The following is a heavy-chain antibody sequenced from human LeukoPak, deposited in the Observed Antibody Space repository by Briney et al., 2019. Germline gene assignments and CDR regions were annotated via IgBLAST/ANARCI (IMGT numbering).Heavy chain of an antibody. Sequence: GGSLRLSCSASGFTFSSNAMHWVRQAPGKGLEYVSAISSNGGSTYYADSVKGRFTISRDNSKNTLYLQMSSLRAEDTAVYYCVQPNSSCWYASEYFQHWGQGTLVAVSS. J-gene: IGHJ1*01. V-gene: IGHV3-64D*06. CDR3: VQPNSSCWYASEYFQH. D-gene: IGHD6-13*01. CDR2: ISSNGGST. CDR1: GFTFSSNA.